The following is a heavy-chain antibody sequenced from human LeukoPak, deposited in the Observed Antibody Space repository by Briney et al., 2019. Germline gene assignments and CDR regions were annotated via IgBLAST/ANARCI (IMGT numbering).Heavy chain of an antibody. CDR1: GYTFTSYG. V-gene: IGHV1-18*01. D-gene: IGHD5-24*01. Sequence: ASVKVSCKASGYTFTSYGISWVRQAPGQGLEWMGWISAYNGNTNYAQKLQGRVTMTTDTSTSTAYMELRSLRSDDTAVYYCARGENDGYNYGWLDPWGQGNLVTVSS. CDR3: ARGENDGYNYGWLDP. CDR2: ISAYNGNT. J-gene: IGHJ5*02.